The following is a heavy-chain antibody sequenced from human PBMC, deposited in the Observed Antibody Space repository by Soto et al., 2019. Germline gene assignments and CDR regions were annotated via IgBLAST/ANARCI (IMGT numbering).Heavy chain of an antibody. CDR3: ARGITYYYASGSYYLGGRDAFDI. D-gene: IGHD3-10*01. CDR1: GGSFSGYF. CDR2: SNHSGST. V-gene: IGHV4-34*01. J-gene: IGHJ3*02. Sequence: SETLSLTCAVYGGSFSGYFWSWIRQPPGKGLERIGESNHSGSTNYNPSLKSRVTISVDTSKNQFSLKLSSVTAADTAVYYCARGITYYYASGSYYLGGRDAFDIWGQGTMVTVSS.